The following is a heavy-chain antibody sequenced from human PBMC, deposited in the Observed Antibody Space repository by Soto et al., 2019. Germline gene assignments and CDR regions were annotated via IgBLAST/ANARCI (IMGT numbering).Heavy chain of an antibody. CDR3: ARAPYGSGSYYNNHYYYYSGMDV. CDR2: IGTAGDT. D-gene: IGHD3-10*01. Sequence: GGSLRLSCAASGFTFSSYDMHWVRQATGKGLEWVSAIGTAGDTYYPGSVKGRFTISRENAKNSLYLQMNSLRAEDTAVYYCARAPYGSGSYYNNHYYYYSGMDVWGQGTTVTVSS. CDR1: GFTFSSYD. J-gene: IGHJ6*02. V-gene: IGHV3-13*01.